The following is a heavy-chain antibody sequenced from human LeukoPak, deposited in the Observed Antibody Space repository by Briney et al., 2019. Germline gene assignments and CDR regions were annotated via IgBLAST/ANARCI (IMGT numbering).Heavy chain of an antibody. V-gene: IGHV1-2*02. D-gene: IGHD6-6*01. Sequence: ASVKVSCKAPGDTFTGYYMHWVRQAPGQGLEWMGWINPNSGGTNYAQKFQGRVTMTRGTSISTAYMELSRLRSDDTAVYYCARDTHRIAARPVYNWFDPWGQGTLVTVSS. CDR2: INPNSGGT. CDR1: GDTFTGYY. CDR3: ARDTHRIAARPVYNWFDP. J-gene: IGHJ5*02.